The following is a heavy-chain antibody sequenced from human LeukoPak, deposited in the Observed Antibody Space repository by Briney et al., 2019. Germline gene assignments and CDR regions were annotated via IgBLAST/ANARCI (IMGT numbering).Heavy chain of an antibody. CDR2: ISWNSGSI. Sequence: SLRLSCAASGFTFSSYSMNWVRQAPGKGLEWVSGISWNSGSIGYADSVKGRFTISRDNAKNSLYLQMNSLRAEDTALYYCAKGEDSSGWYRSNWFDPWGQGTLVTVSS. V-gene: IGHV3-9*01. CDR1: GFTFSSYS. CDR3: AKGEDSSGWYRSNWFDP. D-gene: IGHD6-19*01. J-gene: IGHJ5*02.